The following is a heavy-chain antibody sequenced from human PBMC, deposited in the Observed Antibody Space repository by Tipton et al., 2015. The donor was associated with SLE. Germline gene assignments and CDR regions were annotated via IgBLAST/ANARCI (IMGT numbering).Heavy chain of an antibody. CDR2: IIPILGIA. J-gene: IGHJ4*02. CDR3: ARDRDHSSGGDY. V-gene: IGHV1-69*09. D-gene: IGHD6-19*01. Sequence: VQLVQSGSELKKPGSSVKVSCKASGGTFSSYAISWVRQAPGQGLEWMGGIIPILGIANYAQKFQGRVTITADKSTSTAYMELSNLRSEDTAVYYCARDRDHSSGGDYWGQGTLVTVSS. CDR1: GGTFSSYA.